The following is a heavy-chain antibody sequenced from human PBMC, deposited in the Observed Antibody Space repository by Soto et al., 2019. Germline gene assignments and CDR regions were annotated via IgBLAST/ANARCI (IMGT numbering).Heavy chain of an antibody. CDR1: GFTFSSDA. CDR2: ISGSGGST. Sequence: WSLRLSFAASGFTFSSDAMSWFGHARVKGLEWVSAISGSGGSTYYADSVKGRFTISRDNSKNTLYLQMNSLRAEDTAVYYCAKEGRGYYDSSGYYYYWGQGTLVTVSS. J-gene: IGHJ4*02. CDR3: AKEGRGYYDSSGYYYY. D-gene: IGHD3-22*01. V-gene: IGHV3-23*01.